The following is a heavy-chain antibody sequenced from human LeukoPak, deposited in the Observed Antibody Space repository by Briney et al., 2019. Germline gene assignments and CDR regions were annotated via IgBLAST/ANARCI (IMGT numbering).Heavy chain of an antibody. D-gene: IGHD3-10*01. CDR2: IYTSGST. CDR1: GGSISSYY. Sequence: SETLSLTCTVSGGSISSYYWSWIRKPAGKGLEWIGRIYTSGSTNYNPSLKSRVTMSVDTSNNQCSLKLSPVTAADTAVYYCARISMVRGVTAWFDPWGQGTLVTVSS. J-gene: IGHJ5*02. V-gene: IGHV4-4*07. CDR3: ARISMVRGVTAWFDP.